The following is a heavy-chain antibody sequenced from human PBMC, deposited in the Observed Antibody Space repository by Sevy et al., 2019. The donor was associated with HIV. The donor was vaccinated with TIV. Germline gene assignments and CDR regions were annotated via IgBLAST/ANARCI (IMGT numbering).Heavy chain of an antibody. D-gene: IGHD2-2*03. J-gene: IGHJ5*02. CDR3: ARGTVLLGIVVVPAARGWFDP. V-gene: IGHV1-8*01. CDR1: GYTFTNYD. Sequence: ASVKVSCKASGYTFTNYDINWVRQATGQGLEWMGWMNPNSGNTGYAQTFQGRVTMTRNTSISTAYMELSSLRSEDTAMYYCARGTVLLGIVVVPAARGWFDPWGQGTLVTVSS. CDR2: MNPNSGNT.